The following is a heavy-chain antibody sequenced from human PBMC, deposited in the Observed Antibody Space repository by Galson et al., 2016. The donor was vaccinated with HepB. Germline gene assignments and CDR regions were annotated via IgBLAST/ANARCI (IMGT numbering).Heavy chain of an antibody. CDR1: GFSLNASRLD. J-gene: IGHJ4*02. CDR3: ARVRDGLELYFDS. Sequence: PALVKPTQTLTLTCSFSGFSLNASRLDVAWIRHPPGKALEWLALIYWDVDKRYSPSLKSRLTITKDTSKNQVVLTMTDMDPVDTATYFCARVRDGLELYFDSWGQGTLVTVSS. V-gene: IGHV2-5*02. CDR2: IYWDVDK. D-gene: IGHD1-7*01.